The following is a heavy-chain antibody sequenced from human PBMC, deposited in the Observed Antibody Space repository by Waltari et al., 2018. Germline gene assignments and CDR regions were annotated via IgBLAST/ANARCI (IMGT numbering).Heavy chain of an antibody. J-gene: IGHJ5*02. CDR1: GYPLTELS. D-gene: IGHD6-6*01. Sequence: QVQLVQSGAEVKKPGASVTVSCKVSGYPLTELSMHWVRQAPGKGLEWMGGFDPEDGETIYAQKFQGRVTMTEDTSTDTAYMELSSLRSEDTAVYYCATGVAARAYNWFDPWGQGTLVTVSS. CDR3: ATGVAARAYNWFDP. V-gene: IGHV1-24*01. CDR2: FDPEDGET.